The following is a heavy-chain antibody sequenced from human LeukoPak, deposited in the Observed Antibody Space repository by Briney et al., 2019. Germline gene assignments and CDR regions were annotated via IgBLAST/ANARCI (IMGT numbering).Heavy chain of an antibody. J-gene: IGHJ4*02. CDR2: IKQDGSEK. CDR1: GFTFSSYW. V-gene: IGHV3-7*01. Sequence: PGGSLRLSCAASGFTFSSYWMSWVRQAPGKGLEWVANIKQDGSEKYYVDSVKGRFTISRDNAKNSLYLQMNSLRAEDTAVYYCARDFSEEWELVTYYFDYWGQGTLVTVSS. D-gene: IGHD1-26*01. CDR3: ARDFSEEWELVTYYFDY.